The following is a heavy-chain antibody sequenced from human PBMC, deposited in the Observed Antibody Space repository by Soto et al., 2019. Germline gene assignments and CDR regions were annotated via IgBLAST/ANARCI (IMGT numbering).Heavy chain of an antibody. CDR1: GYTFTSYY. V-gene: IGHV1-46*01. Sequence: QVQLVQSGAEVKKPGASVKVSCKASGYTFTSYYMHWVRQAPGQGLEWMGIINASGGSTSYAQKFQGRVTMTRDTSTSTVYMELSSLRSEDTAVYYCASSQVGALGFDYWGQGTLVTVSS. CDR3: ASSQVGALGFDY. D-gene: IGHD1-26*01. J-gene: IGHJ4*02. CDR2: INASGGST.